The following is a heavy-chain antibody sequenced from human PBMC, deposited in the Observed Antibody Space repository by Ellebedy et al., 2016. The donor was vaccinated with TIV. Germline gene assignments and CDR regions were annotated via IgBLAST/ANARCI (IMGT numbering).Heavy chain of an antibody. J-gene: IGHJ6*02. CDR2: INHSGST. Sequence: SETLSLTXAVYGGSFSGYYWSWIRQPPGKGLEWIGEINHSGSTNYNPSLKSRVTISVDTSKNQFSLKLSSVTAADTAVYYCARGRIGPRYYGSGSYFLYGMDVWGQGTTVTVSS. V-gene: IGHV4-34*01. CDR1: GGSFSGYY. CDR3: ARGRIGPRYYGSGSYFLYGMDV. D-gene: IGHD3-10*01.